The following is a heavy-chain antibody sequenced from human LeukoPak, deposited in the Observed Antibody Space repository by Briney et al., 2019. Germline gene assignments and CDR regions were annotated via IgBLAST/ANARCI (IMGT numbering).Heavy chain of an antibody. Sequence: ASVKVSCKASGYTFANYYIHWVRQAPGQGLEWMGIIKPGGSITSYTQRFQYTQKFQDRVTMTWDTSTSTAYMGLSSLRSEDAAVYYCAREIPGSYYFDYWGQGTLVTVSS. CDR2: IKPGGSIT. J-gene: IGHJ4*02. V-gene: IGHV1-46*03. CDR3: AREIPGSYYFDY. CDR1: GYTFANYY. D-gene: IGHD2-21*01.